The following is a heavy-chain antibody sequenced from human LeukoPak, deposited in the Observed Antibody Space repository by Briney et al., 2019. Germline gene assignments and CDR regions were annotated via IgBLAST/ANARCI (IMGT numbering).Heavy chain of an antibody. CDR2: INPNSGGT. CDR1: GYTFTDYY. D-gene: IGHD6-6*01. J-gene: IGHJ5*02. CDR3: ARDHPSSIAARPRWFDP. V-gene: IGHV1-2*06. Sequence: ASVKVSCKASGYTFTDYYMHWVRQAPGQGLEWMGRINPNSGGTNYAQKFQGRVTMTRDTSISTAYMELSRLRSDDTAVYYCARDHPSSIAARPRWFDPWGQGTLVTVSS.